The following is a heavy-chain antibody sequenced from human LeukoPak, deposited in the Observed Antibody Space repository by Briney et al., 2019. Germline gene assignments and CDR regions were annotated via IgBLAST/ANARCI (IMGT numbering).Heavy chain of an antibody. CDR2: ISYDGSYK. Sequence: GGSLRLSCAASGFTFSSYAMHWVRQAPGKGLEWVAVISYDGSYKYYADSVKGRFTISRDNSKNTLYLQMNSLRAEDTAVYYCAGAVGATTGFDYWGQGTLVTVSS. CDR3: AGAVGATTGFDY. CDR1: GFTFSSYA. D-gene: IGHD1-26*01. V-gene: IGHV3-30-3*01. J-gene: IGHJ4*02.